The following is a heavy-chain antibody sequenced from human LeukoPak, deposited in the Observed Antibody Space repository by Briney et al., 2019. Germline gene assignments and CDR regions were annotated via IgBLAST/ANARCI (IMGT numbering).Heavy chain of an antibody. Sequence: ASETLSLTCAVSGYSISSGYYWGWIRQPPGKGLEWIGSIYYSGSTYYNPSLKSRVTISVDTSKNQFSLKLSSVTAADTAVYYCARNWKRYYFDYWGQGTLVTVSS. CDR3: ARNWKRYYFDY. CDR1: GYSISSGYY. CDR2: IYYSGST. J-gene: IGHJ4*02. V-gene: IGHV4-38-2*01. D-gene: IGHD1-1*01.